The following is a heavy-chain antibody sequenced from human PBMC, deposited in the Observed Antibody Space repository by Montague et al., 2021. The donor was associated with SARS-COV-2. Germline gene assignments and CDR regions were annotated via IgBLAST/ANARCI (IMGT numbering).Heavy chain of an antibody. CDR2: IYYSGTT. Sequence: SETLSLTCSVSSGSIISSGYYWGWIRQPPGKELEWIGNIYYSGTTYYNPSLKSRVTTSVDTSKNHLSLRLSSATAADTAVYFCARGMIRGVTTPFDYWGQGSQVTVSS. CDR1: SGSIISSGYY. J-gene: IGHJ4*02. D-gene: IGHD3-10*01. V-gene: IGHV4-39*02. CDR3: ARGMIRGVTTPFDY.